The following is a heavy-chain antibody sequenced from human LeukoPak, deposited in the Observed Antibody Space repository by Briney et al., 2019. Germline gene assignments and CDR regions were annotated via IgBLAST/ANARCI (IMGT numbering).Heavy chain of an antibody. CDR3: AMDGYYDTSGYAAYYFDY. CDR2: ISTRGGNT. CDR1: GLTFSSYA. V-gene: IGHV3-23*01. Sequence: GGSLRLSCAASGLTFSSYAMSWVRQAPGKGLEWVSSISTRGGNTNYADSVKGRFTISRDNSKDTLYLQINSLRAEDTAVYFCAMDGYYDTSGYAAYYFDYWGQGTLVTVSS. J-gene: IGHJ4*02. D-gene: IGHD3-22*01.